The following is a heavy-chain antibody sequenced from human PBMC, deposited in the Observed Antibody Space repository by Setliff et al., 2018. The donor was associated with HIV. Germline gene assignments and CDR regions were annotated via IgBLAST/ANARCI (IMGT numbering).Heavy chain of an antibody. D-gene: IGHD3-16*01. Sequence: GESLKISCKGSGYYFTTFWIAWVRQMHGKGLEWMGFIYPGDSHTTYSPSFQGQVTISVDTSITTAYLQWSSLKASDTAMYYCARPQGGGFDYWGQGTLVTVSS. V-gene: IGHV5-51*01. CDR1: GYYFTTFW. CDR3: ARPQGGGFDY. CDR2: IYPGDSHT. J-gene: IGHJ4*02.